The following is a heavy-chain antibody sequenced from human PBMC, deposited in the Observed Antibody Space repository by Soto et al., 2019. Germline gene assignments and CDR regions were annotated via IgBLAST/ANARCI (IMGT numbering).Heavy chain of an antibody. CDR2: INPNSGGT. CDR3: ARRRTRRAFDI. CDR1: GYTFTGYY. Sequence: ASVKVSFKASGYTFTGYYMHWVRPAPGQGLEWMGWINPNSGGTNYAQKFQGRVTMTRDTSISTAYMELSRLRSDDTAVYYCARRRTRRAFDIWGQGTMVTVSS. V-gene: IGHV1-2*02. J-gene: IGHJ3*02.